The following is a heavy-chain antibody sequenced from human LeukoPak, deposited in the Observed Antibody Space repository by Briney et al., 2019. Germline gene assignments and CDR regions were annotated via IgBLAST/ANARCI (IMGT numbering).Heavy chain of an antibody. CDR2: IYTSGST. V-gene: IGHV4-61*02. CDR3: ARDIDYGDYGKNWFDP. CDR1: GGSISSGSYY. D-gene: IGHD4-17*01. J-gene: IGHJ5*02. Sequence: PSETLSLTCTVSGGSISSGSYYWSWIRQPAGKGLEWIGRIYTSGSTNYNPSLKSRVTISVDTSKNQFSLKLSSVTAADTAVYYCARDIDYGDYGKNWFDPWGQGTLVTVSS.